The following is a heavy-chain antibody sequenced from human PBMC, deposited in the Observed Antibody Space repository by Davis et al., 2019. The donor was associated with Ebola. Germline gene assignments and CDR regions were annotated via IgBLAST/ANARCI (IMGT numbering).Heavy chain of an antibody. J-gene: IGHJ4*02. CDR3: AREGDYYDSSGYYGY. V-gene: IGHV3-7*01. CDR1: GFTFSSYW. CDR2: INQEGSEK. Sequence: GGSLRLSCAASGFTFSSYWMSWVRQAPGKGLEWVANINQEGSEKYYVDSVKGRFTISRDNAKNSLYLQMNSLRDEDTAVYYCAREGDYYDSSGYYGYWGQGTLVTVSS. D-gene: IGHD3-22*01.